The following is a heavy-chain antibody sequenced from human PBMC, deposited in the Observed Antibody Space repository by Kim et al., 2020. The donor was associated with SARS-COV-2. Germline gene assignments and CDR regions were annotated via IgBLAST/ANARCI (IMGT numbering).Heavy chain of an antibody. J-gene: IGHJ6*02. V-gene: IGHV6-1*01. D-gene: IGHD6-13*01. Sequence: AVSVKSRITITPDTSKNQFSLQLNSVTPEDTAVYYCARGQPTYYYYGMDVWGQGTTVTVSS. CDR3: ARGQPTYYYYGMDV.